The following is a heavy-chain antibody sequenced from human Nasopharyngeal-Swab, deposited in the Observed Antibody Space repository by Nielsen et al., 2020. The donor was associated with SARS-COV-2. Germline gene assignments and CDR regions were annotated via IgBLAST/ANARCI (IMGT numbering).Heavy chain of an antibody. Sequence: RQAPGKGLEWVSYISSSGSTIYYADSVKGRFTISRDNAKNSLYLQMNSLRAEDTAVYYCAKDLTYYYDSSGYNREGYYYYGMDVWGQGTTVTVSS. J-gene: IGHJ6*02. CDR3: AKDLTYYYDSSGYNREGYYYYGMDV. V-gene: IGHV3-11*01. D-gene: IGHD3-22*01. CDR2: ISSSGSTI.